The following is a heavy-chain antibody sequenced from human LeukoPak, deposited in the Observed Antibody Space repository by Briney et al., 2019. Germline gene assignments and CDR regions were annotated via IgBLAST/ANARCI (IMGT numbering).Heavy chain of an antibody. CDR3: AGEGNYALEH. J-gene: IGHJ1*01. Sequence: SETLSLTCTVSGDSISSSSYYWGWIHQPPGKGLEWIGSIYYSGSTYYNPSLKSRVTISVDTSKNQFSLKLSSVTAADTAVYYCAGEGNYALEHWGQGTLVTVSS. CDR2: IYYSGST. V-gene: IGHV4-39*01. D-gene: IGHD1-7*01. CDR1: GDSISSSSYY.